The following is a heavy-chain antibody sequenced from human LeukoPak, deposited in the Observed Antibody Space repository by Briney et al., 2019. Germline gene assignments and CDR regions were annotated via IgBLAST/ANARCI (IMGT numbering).Heavy chain of an antibody. D-gene: IGHD1-26*01. V-gene: IGHV3-74*01. CDR1: GFTFSSYW. Sequence: PGGSLRLSCAASGFTFSSYWMHWVRQVPGKGLVWVSRINTDGSSTRYADSVKGRFTISRDNAKNTLCLQMNSLRAEDTAVYYCARSTGGSYYHWGQGTLVTVSS. J-gene: IGHJ5*02. CDR3: ARSTGGSYYH. CDR2: INTDGSST.